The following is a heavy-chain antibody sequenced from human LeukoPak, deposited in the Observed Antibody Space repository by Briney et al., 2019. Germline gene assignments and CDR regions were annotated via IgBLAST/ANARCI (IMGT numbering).Heavy chain of an antibody. Sequence: GGSLRLSCAASGFTFSSYSMNWVRQAPGKGLEWVSSISSSSSYIYYADSVKGRFTISRDNAKNSLYLQMNSLRAEDTAVYYCAKAALGLLWFGELLTSFDYWGQGTLVTVSS. CDR2: ISSSSSYI. CDR3: AKAALGLLWFGELLTSFDY. V-gene: IGHV3-21*04. CDR1: GFTFSSYS. D-gene: IGHD3-10*01. J-gene: IGHJ4*02.